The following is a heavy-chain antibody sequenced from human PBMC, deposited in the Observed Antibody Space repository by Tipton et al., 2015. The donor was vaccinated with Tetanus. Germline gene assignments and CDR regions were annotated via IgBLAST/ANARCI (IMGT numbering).Heavy chain of an antibody. Sequence: GLVKPSGTLSLTCNVSGGSITSYFWSWIRQAPGKGLEWIGYIYSSGSTNYNPSLKSRVTMSVDTARNQIPLKLTSVSAADTAVYYCARAAIQLFDQWGQGIPVIVSS. J-gene: IGHJ4*02. CDR2: IYSSGST. CDR1: GGSITSYF. D-gene: IGHD5-18*01. V-gene: IGHV4-59*01. CDR3: ARAAIQLFDQ.